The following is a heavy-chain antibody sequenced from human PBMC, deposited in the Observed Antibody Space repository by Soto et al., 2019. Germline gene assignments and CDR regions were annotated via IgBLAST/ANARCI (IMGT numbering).Heavy chain of an antibody. CDR3: VKDGSSGWPYYYGLDV. J-gene: IGHJ6*02. Sequence: GGSLRLSCAASGFTFSSYGMHWVRQAPGKGLEWVAVISYDGRNKYYADSVKGRFTISRDNSKNALYLQMSSLRAEDTAVYYCVKDGSSGWPYYYGLDVWGQGTTVTVSS. D-gene: IGHD6-19*01. CDR1: GFTFSSYG. CDR2: ISYDGRNK. V-gene: IGHV3-30*18.